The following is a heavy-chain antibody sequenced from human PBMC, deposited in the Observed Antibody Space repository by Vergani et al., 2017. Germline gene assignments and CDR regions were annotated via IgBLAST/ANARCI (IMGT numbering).Heavy chain of an antibody. V-gene: IGHV1-18*04. Sequence: QVQLVQSGAEVKKPGASVKVSCKASGYTFTSYGISWVRQAPGQGLEWMGWISAYNGNTNYAQKLQGRVTMTTDPSTSTAYMELRSLRSDDTAVYYCARDPDIVLLPAAPYYYYYYGMDVWGQGTTVTVSS. CDR3: ARDPDIVLLPAAPYYYYYYGMDV. J-gene: IGHJ6*02. CDR1: GYTFTSYG. CDR2: ISAYNGNT. D-gene: IGHD2-2*01.